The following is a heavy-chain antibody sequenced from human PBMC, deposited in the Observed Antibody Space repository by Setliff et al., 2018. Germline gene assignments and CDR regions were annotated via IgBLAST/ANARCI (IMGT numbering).Heavy chain of an antibody. CDR2: INTNTGNP. J-gene: IGHJ6*03. CDR3: TRDRRLAAPYYYYYYMDV. D-gene: IGHD6-6*01. V-gene: IGHV7-4-1*02. CDR1: GYTFSSYA. Sequence: GASVKVSCKASGYTFSSYAMNWVRQAPGQGLEWMGWINTNTGNPTYAQGFTGRFVFSLDTSVSTTYLQISSLKAEDTAVYYCTRDRRLAAPYYYYYYMDVWGKGTTVTVSS.